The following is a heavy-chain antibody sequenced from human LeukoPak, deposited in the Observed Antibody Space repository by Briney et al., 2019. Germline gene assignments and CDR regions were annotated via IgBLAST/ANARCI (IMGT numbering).Heavy chain of an antibody. V-gene: IGHV3-30*02. CDR3: APRVVVITAPFDY. J-gene: IGHJ4*02. CDR1: GFTFSSYG. CDR2: IRYDGTNK. Sequence: GGSLRLSCVASGFTFSSYGMHWVRQAPGKGLEWVEFIRYDGTNKYYADSVKGRFTISRDNSKNTLYLQMNSLRAEDTAVYYCAPRVVVITAPFDYWGQGTLVTVSS. D-gene: IGHD2-21*01.